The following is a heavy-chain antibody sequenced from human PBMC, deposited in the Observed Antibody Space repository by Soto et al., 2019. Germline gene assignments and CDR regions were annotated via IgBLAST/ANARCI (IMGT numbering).Heavy chain of an antibody. CDR2: ISSSGTI. V-gene: IGHV3-48*01. CDR1: GFTFNTYS. D-gene: IGHD1-1*01. CDR3: ARSRYNDY. J-gene: IGHJ4*02. Sequence: GGSLRLSCVASGFTFNTYSMNWVRQPPGKGLEWISYISSSGTIYYADSVKGRFTLSRDNTKNSLYLQMNSLRAEDTAVYYCARSRYNDYWGLGTLVTVSS.